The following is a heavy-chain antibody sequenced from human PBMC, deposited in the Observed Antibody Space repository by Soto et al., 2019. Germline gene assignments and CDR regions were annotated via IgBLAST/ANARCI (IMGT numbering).Heavy chain of an antibody. J-gene: IGHJ4*02. D-gene: IGHD1-26*01. CDR2: ISADNGNT. Sequence: QVQLVQSGAEVKKPGASVKVSCKASGYTFTSYGITWVRQAPGQGLEWMGWISADNGNTNHAQKFQDRVTLTTDTSTTTAYMELRSLRSDDTAVYYCARKEVGATLIDFDYWGQGTLVTVSS. CDR1: GYTFTSYG. CDR3: ARKEVGATLIDFDY. V-gene: IGHV1-18*01.